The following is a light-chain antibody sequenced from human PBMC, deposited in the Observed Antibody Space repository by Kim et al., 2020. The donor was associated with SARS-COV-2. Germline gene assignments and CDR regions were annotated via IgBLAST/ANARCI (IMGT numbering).Light chain of an antibody. CDR1: SGDFGTYNP. Sequence: VPISCPGTSGDFGTYNPVSWFQPPPGKAPKLIIYEVTRRPPGVPDRFSGSKSGNAASLTVSGLQADDEAEYYCSSYADTDHLIFGGGTKVTVL. V-gene: IGLV2-8*01. CDR3: SSYADTDHLI. J-gene: IGLJ2*01. CDR2: EVT.